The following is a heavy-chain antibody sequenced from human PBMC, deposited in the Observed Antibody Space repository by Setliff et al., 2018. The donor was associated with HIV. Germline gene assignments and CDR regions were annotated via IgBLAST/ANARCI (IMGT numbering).Heavy chain of an antibody. CDR2: NGIINGAK. D-gene: IGHD3-9*01. CDR1: GFTFSSYS. Sequence: PGGSLSLSCAASGFTFSSYSMNWVRQAPGKGLEWISYNGIINGAKHYADSMEGRFTISRDDAKNSLYLQMDSLRAEDTAVYYCVRDRDWAFDYWGQGMLVTVSS. CDR3: VRDRDWAFDY. J-gene: IGHJ4*02. V-gene: IGHV3-48*01.